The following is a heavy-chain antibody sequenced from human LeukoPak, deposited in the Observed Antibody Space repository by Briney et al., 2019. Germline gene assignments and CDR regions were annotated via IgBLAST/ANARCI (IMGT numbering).Heavy chain of an antibody. CDR2: IYYSGST. V-gene: IGHV4-59*12. CDR3: ARITGTTTVVGFDY. D-gene: IGHD1-7*01. J-gene: IGHJ4*02. CDR1: GGSISSYY. Sequence: PSETLSLTCTVSGGSISSYYWSWIRQPPGKGLEWIGYIYYSGSTNYNPSLKSRVTISVDTSKNQFSLKLSSVTAADTAVYYCARITGTTTVVGFDYWGQGTLVTVSS.